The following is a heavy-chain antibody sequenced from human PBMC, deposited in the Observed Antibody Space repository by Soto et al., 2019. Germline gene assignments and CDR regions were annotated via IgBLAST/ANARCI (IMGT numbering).Heavy chain of an antibody. Sequence: PGGSLRLSCTTSGFTFGDYALSWVRQAPGKWLEWVGFIRRNAYGGTTDYAASVKGRFTISRDDSKSIAYLQMNSLRTEDTALYYCTRASSLDFDFWGQGXLVTVSS. CDR1: GFTFGDYA. V-gene: IGHV3-49*04. D-gene: IGHD3-16*01. CDR3: TRASSLDFDF. J-gene: IGHJ4*02. CDR2: IRRNAYGGTT.